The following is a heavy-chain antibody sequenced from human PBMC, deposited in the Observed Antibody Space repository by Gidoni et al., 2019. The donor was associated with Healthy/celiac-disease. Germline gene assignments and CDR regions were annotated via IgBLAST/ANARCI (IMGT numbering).Heavy chain of an antibody. CDR1: SSYS. CDR3: ARVEAYYDSSGYYQYPKDY. D-gene: IGHD3-22*01. CDR2: ISSSSSYI. J-gene: IGHJ4*02. V-gene: IGHV3-21*01. Sequence: SSYSMNWVRQAPGKGLEWVSSISSSSSYIYYADSVKGRFTISRDNAKNSLYLQMNSLRAEDTAVYYCARVEAYYDSSGYYQYPKDYWGQGTLVTVSS.